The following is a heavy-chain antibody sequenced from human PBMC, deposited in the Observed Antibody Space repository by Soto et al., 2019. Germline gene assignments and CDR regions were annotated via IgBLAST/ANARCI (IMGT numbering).Heavy chain of an antibody. CDR1: GYTFTSYY. CDR2: INPSGGST. J-gene: IGHJ4*02. V-gene: IGHV1-46*01. Sequence: ASVKVSCKASGYTFTSYYMHWVRQAPGQGLEWMGIINPSGGSTSYAQKFQGRVTMTRDTSTSTVYMELSSLRSEDTAVYYCARGGSYYDSSGYYCFDYWGQGTLVTVSS. D-gene: IGHD3-22*01. CDR3: ARGGSYYDSSGYYCFDY.